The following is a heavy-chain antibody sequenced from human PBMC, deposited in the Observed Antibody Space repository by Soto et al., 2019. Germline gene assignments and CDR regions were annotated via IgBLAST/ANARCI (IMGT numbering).Heavy chain of an antibody. J-gene: IGHJ4*02. CDR2: IWYDGSNK. Sequence: GGSLRLSCAASGFTFSSYGMRWVRQAPGKGLEWVAVIWYDGSNKYYADSVKGRFTISRDNSKNTLYLQMNSLRAEDTAVYYCARDGYGSGSYYIDYWGQGTQVTVSS. V-gene: IGHV3-33*01. CDR1: GFTFSSYG. D-gene: IGHD3-10*01. CDR3: ARDGYGSGSYYIDY.